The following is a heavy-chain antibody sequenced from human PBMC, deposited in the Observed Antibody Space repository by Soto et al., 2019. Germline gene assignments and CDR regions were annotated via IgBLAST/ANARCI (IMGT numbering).Heavy chain of an antibody. Sequence: QVQLVQSGAEVKKRGASVKVSCKASGYTFTGYYMHWVRQAPGQGLEWMGWINPNSGGTNYAQKFQGRVTMTRDTSISTAYMELSRLRSDDTAVYYCARLGDGYNYGNWFDPWGQGTLVTVSS. V-gene: IGHV1-2*02. J-gene: IGHJ5*02. CDR2: INPNSGGT. CDR3: ARLGDGYNYGNWFDP. D-gene: IGHD5-12*01. CDR1: GYTFTGYY.